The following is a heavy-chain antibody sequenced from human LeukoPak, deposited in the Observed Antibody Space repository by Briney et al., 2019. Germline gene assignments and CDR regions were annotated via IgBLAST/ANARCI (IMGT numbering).Heavy chain of an antibody. CDR1: GYTFTDYY. V-gene: IGHV1-2*06. J-gene: IGHJ4*02. D-gene: IGHD3-22*01. Sequence: ASVKVSCKASGYTFTDYYMHWVRQATGQGLEWMGRINPNSGGTNYAQKFQGRVTMTRDTSISTASMELSSLRSDDTAVYYCSRSDYDTSGEFEYSGQGKLVSVSS. CDR3: SRSDYDTSGEFEY. CDR2: INPNSGGT.